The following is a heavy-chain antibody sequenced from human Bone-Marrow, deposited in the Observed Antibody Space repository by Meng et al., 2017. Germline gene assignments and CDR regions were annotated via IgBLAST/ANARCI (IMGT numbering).Heavy chain of an antibody. V-gene: IGHV4-34*01. Sequence: QGTVQGGGGVLSKSSEDLSLTCAVYGGCLSGYNGSWIRQPPGKGLEWIGEINHSGSTNYNPSLKSRVTISVDTSKNQFSLKLSSVTAADKAVYYCARRPGHSSSWHRLPEGKFDPWGQGTLVTVSS. CDR2: INHSGST. CDR3: ARRPGHSSSWHRLPEGKFDP. J-gene: IGHJ5*02. CDR1: GGCLSGYN. D-gene: IGHD6-13*01.